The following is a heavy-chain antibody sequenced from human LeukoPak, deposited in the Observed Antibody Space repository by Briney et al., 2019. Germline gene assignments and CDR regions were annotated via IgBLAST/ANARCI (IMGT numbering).Heavy chain of an antibody. CDR2: IRSKANSYAT. Sequence: GGSLKLSCAASGFTFSGSAMHWVRQASGKGLEWFGRIRSKANSYATAYAASVKGRFTISRDDSKNTAYLQMNSLKTEDTAVYYCTRHGGCSGGSYDAFDIWGQGTMVTVSS. CDR1: GFTFSGSA. CDR3: TRHGGCSGGSYDAFDI. V-gene: IGHV3-73*01. D-gene: IGHD2-15*01. J-gene: IGHJ3*02.